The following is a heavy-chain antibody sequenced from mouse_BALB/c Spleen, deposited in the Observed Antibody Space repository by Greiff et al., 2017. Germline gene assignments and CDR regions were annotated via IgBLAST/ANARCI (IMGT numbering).Heavy chain of an antibody. CDR2: INPYNGDT. D-gene: IGHD2-4*01. V-gene: IGHV1-37*01. CDR3: GRGDYDGDYAMDY. J-gene: IGHJ4*01. CDR1: GYSFTGYF. Sequence: EVKLVESGPELVKPGASVKISCKASGYSFTGYFMNWVKQSHGKSLEWIGRINPYNGDTFYNQKFKGKATLTVDKSSSTAHMELLSLTSEDSAVYYCGRGDYDGDYAMDYWGQGTSVTVSS.